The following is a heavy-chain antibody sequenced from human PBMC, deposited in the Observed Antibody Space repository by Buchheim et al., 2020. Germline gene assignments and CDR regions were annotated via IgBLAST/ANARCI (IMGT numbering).Heavy chain of an antibody. CDR3: AKGRNWNDVLIDY. V-gene: IGHV3-30*18. CDR2: ISYDGSNK. D-gene: IGHD1-1*01. Sequence: QVQLVESGGGVVQPGRSLRLSCAASGFTFSSYGMHWVRQAPGMGLEWVAVISYDGSNKYYAVSVKGRFTISRANSTHTLYLQMNSLRAEDTAVYYCAKGRNWNDVLIDYWGQGTL. CDR1: GFTFSSYG. J-gene: IGHJ4*02.